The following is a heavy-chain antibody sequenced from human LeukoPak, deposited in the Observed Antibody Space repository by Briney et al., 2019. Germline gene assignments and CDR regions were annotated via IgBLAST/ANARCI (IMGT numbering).Heavy chain of an antibody. CDR1: GDSVSSNSSA. J-gene: IGHJ6*02. V-gene: IGHV6-1*01. CDR3: ARGQTHYYGSGSYLRVYYYYGMDV. Sequence: SQTFSLTCAISGDSVSSNSSAWDWVRQSPSRGLEWLGRTYYRSKWDNDYAVSVKSRISINPDTSKNQFSLQLNSVTPEDTAVYYCARGQTHYYGSGSYLRVYYYYGMDVWGQGTTVTVSS. CDR2: TYYRSKWDN. D-gene: IGHD3-10*01.